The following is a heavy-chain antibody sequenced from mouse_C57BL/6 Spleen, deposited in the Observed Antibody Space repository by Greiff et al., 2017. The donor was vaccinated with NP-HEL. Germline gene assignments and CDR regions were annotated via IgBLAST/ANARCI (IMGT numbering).Heavy chain of an antibody. V-gene: IGHV14-2*01. J-gene: IGHJ2*01. D-gene: IGHD1-1*01. Sequence: VQLQQSGAELVKPGASVKLSCTASGFNIKDYYMHWVKQRTEQGLEWIGRIDPEDGETKYAPQFQGKATITADTSSNTAYLQLSSLTSEDTAVYYCASYYYGSSFDYWSQGTTLTVSS. CDR1: GFNIKDYY. CDR3: ASYYYGSSFDY. CDR2: IDPEDGET.